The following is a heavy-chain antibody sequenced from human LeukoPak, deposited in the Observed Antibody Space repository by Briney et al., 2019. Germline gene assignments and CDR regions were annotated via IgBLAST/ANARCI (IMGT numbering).Heavy chain of an antibody. D-gene: IGHD3-22*01. CDR1: GGSIRSYY. V-gene: IGHV4-59*01. J-gene: IGHJ3*02. CDR2: IYYSGST. Sequence: NTSETLSLTCIVSGGSIRSYYWSWIRQPPGKGLEWIGYIYYSGSTNYNPSLKSRVTISVDTSKNQFSLKLSSVTAADTAVYYCARDKKDYYDSSGYYYFAFDIWGQGTMVNVSS. CDR3: ARDKKDYYDSSGYYYFAFDI.